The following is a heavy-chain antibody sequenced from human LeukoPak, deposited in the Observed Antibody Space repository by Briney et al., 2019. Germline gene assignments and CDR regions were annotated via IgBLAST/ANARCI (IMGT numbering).Heavy chain of an antibody. D-gene: IGHD3-22*01. V-gene: IGHV4-61*10. CDR1: GGSVTSTNYY. Sequence: SETLSLTCTVSGGSVTSTNYYWSWIRQPAGKELEWIGYIYHSGSTKYNPSLKSRVTISVDTSKNHFSLKLSSVTAADTAVYYCARGQWLPVFDFWGQGTLVTVSS. CDR2: IYHSGST. J-gene: IGHJ4*02. CDR3: ARGQWLPVFDF.